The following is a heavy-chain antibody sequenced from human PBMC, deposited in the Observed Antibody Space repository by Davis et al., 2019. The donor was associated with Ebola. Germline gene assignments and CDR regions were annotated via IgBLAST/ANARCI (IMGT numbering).Heavy chain of an antibody. J-gene: IGHJ6*03. CDR1: GFTFGDYA. CDR2: IRSKAYGGTT. V-gene: IGHV3-49*03. D-gene: IGHD7-27*01. Sequence: GESLKISCTASGFTFGDYAMSWFRQAPGKGLEWVGFIRSKAYGGTTEYAASVKGRFTITRHDSKSIAYLQMNSLKTEDTAVYYCTRTTGDRGYYYYYYYMDVWGKGTTVTVSS. CDR3: TRTTGDRGYYYYYYYMDV.